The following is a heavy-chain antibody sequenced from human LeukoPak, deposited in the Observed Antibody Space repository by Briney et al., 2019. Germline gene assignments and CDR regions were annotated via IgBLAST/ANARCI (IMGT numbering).Heavy chain of an antibody. V-gene: IGHV4-31*03. CDR2: IYYSGST. CDR3: ARVGSSSWFDP. D-gene: IGHD6-13*01. CDR1: GGSISSGGYY. Sequence: TPSKTLSLTCTVSGGSISSGGYYWSWIRQHPGKGLEWIGYIYYSGSTYYNPSLKSRVTISVDTSKNQFSLKLSSVTAADTAVYYCARVGSSSWFDPWGQGTLVTVSS. J-gene: IGHJ5*02.